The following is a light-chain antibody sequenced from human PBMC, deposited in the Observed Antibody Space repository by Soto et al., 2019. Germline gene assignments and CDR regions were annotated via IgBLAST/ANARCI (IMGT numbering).Light chain of an antibody. CDR3: QQYKDWPPHT. CDR2: GAS. CDR1: QSVGTN. V-gene: IGKV3-15*01. J-gene: IGKJ4*01. Sequence: ETVMTQSPATLSVSPGERVTLSCRAGQSVGTNLAWYQQKPGQAPRLLIYGASTSATGIPARFSGSESGTEFTLTISSLQSEDFAVYDSQQYKDWPPHTFGGGTKVDIK.